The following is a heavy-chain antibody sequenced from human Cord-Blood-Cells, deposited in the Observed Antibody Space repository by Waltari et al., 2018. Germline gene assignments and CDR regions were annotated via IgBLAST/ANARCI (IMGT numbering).Heavy chain of an antibody. J-gene: IGHJ3*02. CDR2: INPKSGGT. CDR1: GYTFTGYY. CDR3: AREMNWGFGTTDAFDI. V-gene: IGHV1-2*02. Sequence: QVQLVQSGAEVKKPGASVKVSCKASGYTFTGYYMHWVRQAPGQGLEWMGWINPKSGGTNYAQKCQGRVTMTRDTSISTAYMELSRLRSDDTAVYYCAREMNWGFGTTDAFDIWGQGTMVTVSS. D-gene: IGHD7-27*01.